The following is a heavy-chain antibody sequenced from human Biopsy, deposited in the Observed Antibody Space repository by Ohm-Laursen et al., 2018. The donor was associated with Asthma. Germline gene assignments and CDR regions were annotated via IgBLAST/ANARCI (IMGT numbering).Heavy chain of an antibody. D-gene: IGHD6-13*01. CDR3: VRGSSSWHHGPFHYYYGLDV. V-gene: IGHV4-39*01. CDR2: IYYSGTT. CDR1: GGYMRCGNYY. Sequence: SDTLSLTCCLSSGSGGYMRCGNYYWGWIRQPPGKGLEWIGGIYYSGTTYYTPSLESRVTVSADTTKNQFSLKLSSVTAADTAVYYCVRGSSSWHHGPFHYYYGLDVWGPGTTATVSS. J-gene: IGHJ6*02.